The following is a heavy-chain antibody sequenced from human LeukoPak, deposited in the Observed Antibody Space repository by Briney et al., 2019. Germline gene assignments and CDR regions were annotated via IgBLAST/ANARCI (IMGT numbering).Heavy chain of an antibody. Sequence: ASVKVSCKASGYTFTGYYMHWVRQAPGQGLEWMGWINPNSGGTNYAQKFQGRVTMTRDTSISTAYMELSRLRSDDTAVYYCARDQGSEPKTAQARAFREQPYYYMDVWGKGTTVIVSS. D-gene: IGHD1/OR15-1a*01. CDR3: ARDQGSEPKTAQARAFREQPYYYMDV. J-gene: IGHJ6*03. CDR1: GYTFTGYY. CDR2: INPNSGGT. V-gene: IGHV1-2*02.